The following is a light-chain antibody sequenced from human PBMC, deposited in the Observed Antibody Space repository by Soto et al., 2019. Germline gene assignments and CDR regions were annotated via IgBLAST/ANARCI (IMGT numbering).Light chain of an antibody. J-gene: IGKJ1*01. CDR3: QQYNSYS. CDR2: GAS. CDR1: QSVSSN. V-gene: IGKV3-15*01. Sequence: EIVTTQSPATLSVSPGARSPLSCRASQSVSSNLAWYQQKPGQAPRLLIYGASTRATGIPARFSGSGSGTEFTLTISSLQSEDFATYYCQQYNSYSVGQGTKVDI.